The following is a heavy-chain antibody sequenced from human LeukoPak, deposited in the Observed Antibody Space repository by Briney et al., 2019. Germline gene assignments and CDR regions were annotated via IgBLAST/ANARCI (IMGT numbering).Heavy chain of an antibody. D-gene: IGHD3-9*01. CDR3: ARVYDVLTGGFDH. Sequence: GGSLRPSCASSGFTFRRYDMNWVRQAPGKGLEWVSFISSSMISIHYADSVRGRFTISRDNARNILYLQMNSLRAEDTAVYYCARVYDVLTGGFDHWGQGALVTVSS. CDR1: GFTFRRYD. CDR2: ISSSMISI. V-gene: IGHV3-21*01. J-gene: IGHJ4*02.